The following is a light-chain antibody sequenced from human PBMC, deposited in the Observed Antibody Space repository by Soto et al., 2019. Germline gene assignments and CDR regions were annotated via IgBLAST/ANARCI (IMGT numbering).Light chain of an antibody. J-gene: IGKJ2*01. Sequence: EVVLTQSPGTLPVSPGERATLSCRASQSISSDLAWYQQKPGQPPRLLISGASTRATGIPARFSGSGSGTEFTLTISSLQSEDFAVYYCQQYNTWPPYTFGQGTKLEIK. CDR3: QQYNTWPPYT. V-gene: IGKV3-15*01. CDR2: GAS. CDR1: QSISSD.